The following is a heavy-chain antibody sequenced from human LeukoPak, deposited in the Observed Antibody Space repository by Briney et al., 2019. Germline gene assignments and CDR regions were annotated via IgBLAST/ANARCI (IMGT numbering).Heavy chain of an antibody. J-gene: IGHJ6*02. Sequence: SETLSLTCAVSGGSISSGGYSWSWIRQPPWKGLEWIGYIYHSGSTYYNPSLKSRVTISVDRSKNQFSLKLSSVTAADTAVYYCARERRDGYNRPYYGMDVWGQGTTVTVSS. CDR1: GGSISSGGYS. CDR3: ARERRDGYNRPYYGMDV. D-gene: IGHD5-24*01. CDR2: IYHSGST. V-gene: IGHV4-30-2*01.